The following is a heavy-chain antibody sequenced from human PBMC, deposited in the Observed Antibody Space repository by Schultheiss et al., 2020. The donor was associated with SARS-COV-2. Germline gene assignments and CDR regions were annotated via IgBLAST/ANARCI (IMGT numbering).Heavy chain of an antibody. CDR2: INPNSGGT. J-gene: IGHJ5*02. CDR3: AKEGKLAVAGLNWFDP. V-gene: IGHV1-2*02. D-gene: IGHD6-19*01. CDR1: GYTFTGYY. Sequence: ASVKVSCKASGYTFTGYYMHWVRQAPGQGLEWMGWINPNSGGTNYAQKFQGRVTMTRDTSISTAYMELSRLRSDDTAVYYCAKEGKLAVAGLNWFDPWGQGTLVTVSS.